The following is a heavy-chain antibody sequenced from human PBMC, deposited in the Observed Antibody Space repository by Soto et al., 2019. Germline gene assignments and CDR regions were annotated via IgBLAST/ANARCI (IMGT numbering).Heavy chain of an antibody. D-gene: IGHD3-3*01. Sequence: GGSLRLSCAASGFTIYNYGMHWVRQAPGKGLEWVAALSSDGSNTYYAGSVKGRFTISRDNSKKTLYLEMNSLRAEDTAIYYCAKDYDFWSAYPTLRNRFGPWGQGTLVTVSS. CDR2: LSSDGSNT. CDR1: GFTIYNYG. CDR3: AKDYDFWSAYPTLRNRFGP. J-gene: IGHJ5*02. V-gene: IGHV3-30*18.